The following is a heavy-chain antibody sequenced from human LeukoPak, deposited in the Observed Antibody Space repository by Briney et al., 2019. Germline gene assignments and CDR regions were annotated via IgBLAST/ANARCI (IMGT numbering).Heavy chain of an antibody. CDR2: ISSSSSYI. CDR1: GFTFSSYG. Sequence: PGGSLRLSCAASGFTFSSYGMHWVRQTPGKGLEWVSSISSSSSYIYYADSVKGRFTISRDNSKNTLYLQMNSLRAEDTAAYYCAKSEDIVVVPAARNRTGYYMDVWGKGTTVTVSS. D-gene: IGHD2-2*01. V-gene: IGHV3-21*01. CDR3: AKSEDIVVVPAARNRTGYYMDV. J-gene: IGHJ6*03.